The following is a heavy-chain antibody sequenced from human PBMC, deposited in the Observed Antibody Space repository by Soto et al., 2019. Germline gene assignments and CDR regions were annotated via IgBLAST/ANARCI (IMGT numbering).Heavy chain of an antibody. CDR1: GFIFSNYS. J-gene: IGHJ2*01. CDR2: IWYDGSHE. V-gene: IGHV3-33*01. CDR3: ARDRYSYDSRAYQGVDWYFDL. D-gene: IGHD3-22*01. Sequence: QVQLVESGGGVVQPGRSLRLSCAASGFIFSNYSMHWVRQAPGKGLEWVAVIWYDGSHESYADSVKGRFTISRDNSKNTLFLQMNSLRAEDTAVYYCARDRYSYDSRAYQGVDWYFDLWGRGTLVTVSS.